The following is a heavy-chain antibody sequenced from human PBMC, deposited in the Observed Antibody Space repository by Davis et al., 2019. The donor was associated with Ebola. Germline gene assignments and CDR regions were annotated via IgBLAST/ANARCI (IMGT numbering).Heavy chain of an antibody. CDR1: GFTFSGYW. J-gene: IGHJ6*02. CDR2: INNDGIFI. D-gene: IGHD2-15*01. CDR3: TRGLCSGGKCDYFYGMDV. V-gene: IGHV3-74*01. Sequence: GESLKISCAASGFTFSGYWLYWVRQAPGKGLVWVSRINNDGIFITYADSVKGRFTVSRDNAKSTLYLQMNSLGAEDTATYYCTRGLCSGGKCDYFYGMDVWGQGTTVTVSS.